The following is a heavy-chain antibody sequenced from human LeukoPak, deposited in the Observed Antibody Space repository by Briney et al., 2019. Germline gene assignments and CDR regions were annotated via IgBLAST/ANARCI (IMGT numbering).Heavy chain of an antibody. J-gene: IGHJ3*02. CDR2: IIPIFGTA. D-gene: IGHD1-26*01. CDR3: ARMGELKKAFGI. CDR1: GGTFSSYA. V-gene: IGHV1-69*05. Sequence: ASVKVSCXASGGTFSSYAISWVRQAPGQGLEWMGGIIPIFGTANYAQKFQGRATITTDESTSTAYMELSSLRSEDTAVYYCARMGELKKAFGIWGQGTMVTVSS.